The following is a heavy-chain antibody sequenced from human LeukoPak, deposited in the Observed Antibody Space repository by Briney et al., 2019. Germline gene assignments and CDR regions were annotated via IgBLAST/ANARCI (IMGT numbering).Heavy chain of an antibody. CDR2: INHSGST. CDR1: GGSISSGGYS. CDR3: ARGLVVVFDY. D-gene: IGHD3-22*01. Sequence: SETLSLTCAVSGGSISSGGYSWSCIRQPPGKGLEWIGYINHSGSTNYNPPLKSRVTISVDTSKNQFSLKLSSVTAADTAVYYCARGLVVVFDYWGQGTLVTVSS. J-gene: IGHJ4*02. V-gene: IGHV4-30-2*01.